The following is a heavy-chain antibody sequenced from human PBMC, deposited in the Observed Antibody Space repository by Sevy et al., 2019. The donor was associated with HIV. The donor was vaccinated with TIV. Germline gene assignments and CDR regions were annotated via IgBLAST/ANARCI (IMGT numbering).Heavy chain of an antibody. J-gene: IGHJ4*02. CDR3: ARGFRYRSYWSAVDF. V-gene: IGHV1-2*02. Sequence: ASVKVSCKASKYSFSDHYIHWVRQAPGQGLEWMGWTNPDNGGTNYAQKFQGRVTMTRDTSISTTYMEMSSLGSDDTAVYYCARGFRYRSYWSAVDFWGQGTLVTVSS. D-gene: IGHD3-10*01. CDR2: TNPDNGGT. CDR1: KYSFSDHY.